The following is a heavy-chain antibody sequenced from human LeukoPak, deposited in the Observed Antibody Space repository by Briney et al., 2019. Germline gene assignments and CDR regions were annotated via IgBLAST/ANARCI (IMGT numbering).Heavy chain of an antibody. V-gene: IGHV1-2*02. CDR3: LRGGGRSYCDY. D-gene: IGHD2-15*01. CDR2: MNPNSGDT. CDR1: GYTFTAYN. J-gene: IGHJ4*02. Sequence: ASVRVSFKPSGYTFTAYNIHWVRQAPGQGLEWMGWMNPNSGDTNYAQNFQGRVTMTRDTSTSTAYMELSSLRSDDTAVYFCLRGGGRSYCDYWGQGTPVTVSS.